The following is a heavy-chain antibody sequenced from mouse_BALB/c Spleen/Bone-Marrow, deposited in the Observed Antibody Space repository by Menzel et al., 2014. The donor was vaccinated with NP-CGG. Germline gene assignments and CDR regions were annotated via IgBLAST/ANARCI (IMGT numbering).Heavy chain of an antibody. V-gene: IGHV14-3*02. CDR2: IDPANGNT. Sequence: VQLQQSGAELVKPGASVKLSCTASGFNIKDTYMHWVKQRPEQGLEWIGRIDPANGNTKYDPKFQGKATITADTSSNTAYLQLNSLTSEDTAVYYCAPYYYGRSLFADWGQGTLVTVSA. D-gene: IGHD1-1*01. CDR1: GFNIKDTY. CDR3: APYYYGRSLFAD. J-gene: IGHJ3*01.